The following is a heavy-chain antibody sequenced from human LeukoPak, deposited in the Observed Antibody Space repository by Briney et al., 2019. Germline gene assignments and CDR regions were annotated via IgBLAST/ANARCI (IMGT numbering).Heavy chain of an antibody. V-gene: IGHV1-2*02. CDR1: GYTLTCYY. Sequence: GASVKVCCKAAGYTLTCYYMHWVRQAPGQGIEWMAWLNPNSGDTDSAQKFQVRVTITRDTSITTAYLELSSLRSDDTAVYYCARAPAGGPFDNWGQGTLVTVSS. D-gene: IGHD4-23*01. J-gene: IGHJ4*02. CDR3: ARAPAGGPFDN. CDR2: LNPNSGDT.